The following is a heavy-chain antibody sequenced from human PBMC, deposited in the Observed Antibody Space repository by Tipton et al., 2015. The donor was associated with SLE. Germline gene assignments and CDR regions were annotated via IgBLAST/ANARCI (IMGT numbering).Heavy chain of an antibody. V-gene: IGHV4-4*09. Sequence: TLSLTCTVSGESIKNYFWTWIRQPPGKGLEWIGFIYNTGSADSNPSLKSRVTMSLDTSKNQFSLKLSSVTAADTAVYYCARSMDGAMGGYWGQGTLVTVSS. J-gene: IGHJ4*02. CDR2: IYNTGSA. CDR1: GESIKNYF. D-gene: IGHD4/OR15-4a*01. CDR3: ARSMDGAMGGY.